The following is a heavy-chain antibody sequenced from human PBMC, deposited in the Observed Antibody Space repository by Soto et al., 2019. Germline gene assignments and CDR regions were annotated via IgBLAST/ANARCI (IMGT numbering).Heavy chain of an antibody. J-gene: IGHJ4*02. CDR2: FDPEDGET. D-gene: IGHD3-22*01. Sequence: ASVKVSCKVSGYTLTELSMHWVRQAPGKGLEWMGGFDPEDGETIYAQKFQGRVTMTEDTSTDTAYMELSSLRSEDTAVYYCATRNCYYDSSGYGYYFDYGGQGPLVTVSS. CDR1: GYTLTELS. CDR3: ATRNCYYDSSGYGYYFDY. V-gene: IGHV1-24*01.